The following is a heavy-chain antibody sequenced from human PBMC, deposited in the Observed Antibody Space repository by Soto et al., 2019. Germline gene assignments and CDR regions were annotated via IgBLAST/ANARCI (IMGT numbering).Heavy chain of an antibody. CDR2: IISTTNYI. CDR1: GFTFTRYS. Sequence: EVQLVESGGGLVKPGGSLRLSCAASGFTFTRYSMNWVRQAPGKGLEWVSSIISTTNYIYYGDSMKGRFTISRDNAKNTLYLEMNSLSAEDTAVYYCARESEDLTSNFDYWGQGTLVTVSS. CDR3: ARESEDLTSNFDY. J-gene: IGHJ4*02. V-gene: IGHV3-21*06.